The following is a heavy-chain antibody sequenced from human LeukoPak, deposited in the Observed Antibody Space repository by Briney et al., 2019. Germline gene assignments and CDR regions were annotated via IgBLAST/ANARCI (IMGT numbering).Heavy chain of an antibody. Sequence: SETLSLTCTVSGGSISSYYWSWIRQPPGKGLEWIGYIYYSGSTNYNPSLKSRVTISVDTSKNQFSLKLSSVTAADTAVYYCAREAAAGLDYWGQGTLVTVSS. CDR1: GGSISSYY. V-gene: IGHV4-59*01. D-gene: IGHD6-13*01. J-gene: IGHJ4*02. CDR2: IYYSGST. CDR3: AREAAAGLDY.